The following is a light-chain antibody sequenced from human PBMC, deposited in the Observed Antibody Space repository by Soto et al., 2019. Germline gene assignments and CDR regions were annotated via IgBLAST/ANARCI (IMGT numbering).Light chain of an antibody. Sequence: DIQMTHSPSSLSASVGDGVTITCRASQTISSPLSWYQQKPGKVPELLIYATSRLQSGVPSRFSGSRSGTDFTLTISSLQPEDFATYYCQHSYGTPAFGQGTRLEIK. CDR3: QHSYGTPA. J-gene: IGKJ5*01. V-gene: IGKV1-39*01. CDR1: QTISSP. CDR2: ATS.